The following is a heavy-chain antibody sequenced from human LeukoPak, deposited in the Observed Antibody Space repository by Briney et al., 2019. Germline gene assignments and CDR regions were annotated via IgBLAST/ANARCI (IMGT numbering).Heavy chain of an antibody. J-gene: IGHJ4*02. CDR2: FYYSGST. D-gene: IGHD3-10*01. CDR1: GGLISSSSYY. CDR3: ARGPLLAPFDY. Sequence: SETLSLTCTVSGGLISSSSYYWGWIRQPPEKGLEWIGSFYYSGSTYYHPSLKSRVTISVDTSKNQFSLNLSSVTAADTAVYYCARGPLLAPFDYWGQGTLVTVSS. V-gene: IGHV4-39*01.